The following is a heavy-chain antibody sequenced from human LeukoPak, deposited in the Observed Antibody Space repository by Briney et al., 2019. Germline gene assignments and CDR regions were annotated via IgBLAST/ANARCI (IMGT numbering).Heavy chain of an antibody. D-gene: IGHD6-13*01. CDR2: ISWNSGSI. J-gene: IGHJ4*02. V-gene: IGHV3-9*01. CDR3: AKDGGSYSSSLDY. CDR1: GFTFDDYA. Sequence: GGSLRLSCAASGFTFDDYAMHWVRQAPGKGLEWVSGISWNSGSIGYADSVKGRFTISRDNAKNSLYLQMNSLRAEDTALYYCAKDGGSYSSSLDYWGQGTLVTVSS.